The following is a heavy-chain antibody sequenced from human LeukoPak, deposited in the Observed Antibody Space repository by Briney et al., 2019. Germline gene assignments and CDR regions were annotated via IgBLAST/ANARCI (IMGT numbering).Heavy chain of an antibody. V-gene: IGHV4-59*01. CDR3: ARGGNYWPQWWFDP. CDR1: GGSISTYY. Sequence: SETLSLTCTVSGGSISTYYWSWIRQPPGKGLEWIGYIYYTGSASYNPSLKSRVTMSLDASKNQFSLELNSVTPADTAVYYCARGGNYWPQWWFDPWGRGTLVTVSS. J-gene: IGHJ5*02. D-gene: IGHD1-26*01. CDR2: IYYTGSA.